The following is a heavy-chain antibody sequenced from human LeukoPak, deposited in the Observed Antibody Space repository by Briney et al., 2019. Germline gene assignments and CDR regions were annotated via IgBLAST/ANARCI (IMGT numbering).Heavy chain of an antibody. D-gene: IGHD6-19*01. CDR3: AKDHLPGIVVADRDY. Sequence: GGSLRLSCAASGFTFSSHAMSWVRQAPGKGLEWVSAISSSGGSTYYADSVKGRFTISRDNSKNPLYLQMNSLRAEDTGVYYCAKDHLPGIVVADRDYWGQGTLVTVSS. CDR2: ISSSGGST. CDR1: GFTFSSHA. V-gene: IGHV3-23*01. J-gene: IGHJ4*02.